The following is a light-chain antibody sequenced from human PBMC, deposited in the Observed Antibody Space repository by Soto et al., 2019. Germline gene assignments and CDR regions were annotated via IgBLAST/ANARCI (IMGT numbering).Light chain of an antibody. CDR2: AAS. Sequence: DIQMTQSPSSVSASVGDRVTITCRANQDIRTWLAWYQQKPGKAPNLLISAASSLDSGVPSRFSGSGSGTDFTLTISSLQPEDFAAYYCQQTDSFPPIFGPGTKVD. CDR3: QQTDSFPPI. J-gene: IGKJ3*01. V-gene: IGKV1-12*01. CDR1: QDIRTW.